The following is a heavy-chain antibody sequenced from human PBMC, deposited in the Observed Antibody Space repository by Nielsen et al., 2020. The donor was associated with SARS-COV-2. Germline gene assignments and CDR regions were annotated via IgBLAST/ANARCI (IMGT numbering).Heavy chain of an antibody. V-gene: IGHV7-4-1*02. D-gene: IGHD2-15*01. CDR3: ARVWCSGGSCTLFDY. CDR2: INTSTGNP. J-gene: IGHJ4*02. CDR1: GYTFTSYA. Sequence: ASVKVSCKASGYTFTSYAMNWVRQAPGQGLEWMGWINTSTGNPTYAQGFTGRFVFSLDTSVSTAYLQISSLKAEDTAVYYCARVWCSGGSCTLFDYWGQGTLVTVSS.